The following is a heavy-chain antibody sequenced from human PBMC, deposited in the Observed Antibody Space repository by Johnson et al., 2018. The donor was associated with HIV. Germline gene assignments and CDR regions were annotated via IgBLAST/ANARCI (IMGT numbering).Heavy chain of an antibody. V-gene: IGHV3-NL1*01. Sequence: QMQLVESGGGVVQPGRSLRLSCAASGFTFSSYAMHWVRQAPGTGLEWVSFLDWDGISAYYADSVKGRFTVSRDNSKNTLYLQMNSLRAEDTAVYYCAKDRSMDDAFDVWGQGTMVTVSS. CDR2: LDWDGISA. J-gene: IGHJ3*01. CDR3: AKDRSMDDAFDV. D-gene: IGHD1-26*01. CDR1: GFTFSSYA.